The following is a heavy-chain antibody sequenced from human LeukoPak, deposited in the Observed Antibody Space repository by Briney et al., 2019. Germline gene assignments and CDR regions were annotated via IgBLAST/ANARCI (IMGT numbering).Heavy chain of an antibody. J-gene: IGHJ4*02. Sequence: ASVKVSCKASGYTFTSYYMHWVRQAPGQGLEWMGIINPSGGSTSYAQKFQGRVTMTRDTSTSTVSMELSSLRSEDTAVYYREKAAYEILTGFPKGVDYWGQGTLVTVSS. CDR1: GYTFTSYY. CDR2: INPSGGST. D-gene: IGHD3-9*01. V-gene: IGHV1-46*01. CDR3: EKAAYEILTGFPKGVDY.